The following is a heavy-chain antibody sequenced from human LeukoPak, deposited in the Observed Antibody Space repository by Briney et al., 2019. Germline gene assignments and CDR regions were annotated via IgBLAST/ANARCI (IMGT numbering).Heavy chain of an antibody. CDR1: GFSFSINA. V-gene: IGHV3-23*01. Sequence: GGSLRLSCVAAGFSFSINAMIWVRQAPGKVLEWVSGISVIVDTLFYSDPVKGRFTSSRDNSKSTLYLQRNSMRVEDPAVYYCAKKNGGGWPTIFFDYWGQGILVTVSS. J-gene: IGHJ4*02. D-gene: IGHD6-19*01. CDR3: AKKNGGGWPTIFFDY. CDR2: ISVIVDTL.